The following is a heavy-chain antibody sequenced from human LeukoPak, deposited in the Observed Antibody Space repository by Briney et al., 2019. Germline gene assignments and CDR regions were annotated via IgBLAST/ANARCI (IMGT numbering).Heavy chain of an antibody. J-gene: IGHJ5*02. V-gene: IGHV1-2*02. CDR2: INPNSGGT. CDR3: VWGGGDYFYYFDT. D-gene: IGHD4-17*01. Sequence: APGQGLEWMGWINPNSGGTNYAQKFQGRFTMTRDTSISTASRELSRLRSDDTAVDSEVWGGGDYFYYFDTWGQGTLVTVSS.